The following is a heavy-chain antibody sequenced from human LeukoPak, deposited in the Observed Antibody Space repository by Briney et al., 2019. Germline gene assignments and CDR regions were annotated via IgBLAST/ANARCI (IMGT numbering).Heavy chain of an antibody. CDR2: IYYSGTT. CDR1: GGSISYYY. Sequence: SETLSLTCTVSGGSISYYYWSWTRQSPGKGLEWIGYIYYSGTTNYNPSLKSRVTISVDTSKNQFSLQLRSVTAADTAVYYCAREDPQTTVPEGMDVWGQGTTVTVSS. V-gene: IGHV4-59*01. D-gene: IGHD4-17*01. CDR3: AREDPQTTVPEGMDV. J-gene: IGHJ6*02.